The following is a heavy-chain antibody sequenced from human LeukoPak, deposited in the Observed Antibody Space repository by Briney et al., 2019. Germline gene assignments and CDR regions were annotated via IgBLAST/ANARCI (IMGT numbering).Heavy chain of an antibody. Sequence: PGGSLRLSCAASGFTFSSYWMSWVRQAPGKGLEWVANIQQDGSEKYYVDSVKGRFTISRDNAKNSLYLQMKSLRAEDTAVYYWARGGSGCFLDYWGKGTLVTVS. J-gene: IGHJ4*02. D-gene: IGHD6-25*01. CDR3: ARGGSGCFLDY. CDR1: GFTFSSYW. V-gene: IGHV3-7*03. CDR2: IQQDGSEK.